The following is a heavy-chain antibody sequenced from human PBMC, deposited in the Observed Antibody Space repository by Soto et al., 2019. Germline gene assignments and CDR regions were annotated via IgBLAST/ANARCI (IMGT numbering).Heavy chain of an antibody. J-gene: IGHJ5*02. Sequence: GSLRLSCAASGFTFRTYWMHWVRQAPGKGLEWVSRITTDGSSTKYADSVKGRFTISRDNAKNTLYLQMNSLRAEDTAVYYCAREGSSTWLTNWFDPWGQGTLVTVSS. V-gene: IGHV3-74*01. CDR2: ITTDGSST. CDR3: AREGSSTWLTNWFDP. CDR1: GFTFRTYW. D-gene: IGHD6-13*01.